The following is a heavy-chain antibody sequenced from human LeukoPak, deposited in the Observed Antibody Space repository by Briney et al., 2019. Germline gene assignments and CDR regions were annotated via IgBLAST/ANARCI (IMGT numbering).Heavy chain of an antibody. CDR3: VRDPGWLQVDY. D-gene: IGHD5-24*01. J-gene: IGHJ4*02. V-gene: IGHV1-2*02. CDR2: IHPPSGGT. Sequence: ASVKVSCKASGYTFTDYYIHWVRQAPGQGLEWMGWIHPPSGGTNYAEKLQGRVTTTRDTSISAAYMELTRLTSDDAGVYYCVRDPGWLQVDYWGQETLLTVSS. CDR1: GYTFTDYY.